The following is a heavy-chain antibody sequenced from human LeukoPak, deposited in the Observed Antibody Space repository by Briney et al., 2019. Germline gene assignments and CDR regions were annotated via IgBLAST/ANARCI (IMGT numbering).Heavy chain of an antibody. CDR3: ARGKRNLTCYPRWVWFDP. D-gene: IGHD3-9*01. CDR2: INHSGST. J-gene: IGHJ5*02. Sequence: SETVSLICGVYGGFFSGYYWSGLRKPRGKGLEWIGEINHSGSTNYNPSLKRRVTISVDTSKNQFSLKLSTVSAAATAVYYCARGKRNLTCYPRWVWFDPWGQGTLVTVSS. CDR1: GGFFSGYY. V-gene: IGHV4-34*01.